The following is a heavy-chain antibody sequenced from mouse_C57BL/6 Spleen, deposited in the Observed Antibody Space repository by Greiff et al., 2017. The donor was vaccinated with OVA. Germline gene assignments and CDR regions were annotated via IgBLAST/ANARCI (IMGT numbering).Heavy chain of an antibody. CDR2: IDPETGGT. V-gene: IGHV1-15*01. CDR3: TRNLRGAMDY. Sequence: VKLQESGAELVRPGASVTLSCKASGYTFTDYEMHWVKQTPVHGLEWIGAIDPETGGTAYNQKFKGKAILTADKSSSTAYMELRSLTSEDSAVYYCTRNLRGAMDYWGQGTSVTVSS. J-gene: IGHJ4*01. CDR1: GYTFTDYE.